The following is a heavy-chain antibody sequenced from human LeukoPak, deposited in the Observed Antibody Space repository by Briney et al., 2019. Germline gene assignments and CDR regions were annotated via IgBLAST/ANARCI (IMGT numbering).Heavy chain of an antibody. CDR1: GGSISSRSYY. CDR2: MYYDGST. Sequence: PSETLSLTCAVSGGSISSRSYYWGWIRQPQGKGLDWIGSMYYDGSTYYSPSLKSRVTISGDTSKNQFSLKLSSVTAADTAVYYCARVRQGATYYFDYWGQGTLVTVSS. J-gene: IGHJ4*02. V-gene: IGHV4-39*07. D-gene: IGHD1-26*01. CDR3: ARVRQGATYYFDY.